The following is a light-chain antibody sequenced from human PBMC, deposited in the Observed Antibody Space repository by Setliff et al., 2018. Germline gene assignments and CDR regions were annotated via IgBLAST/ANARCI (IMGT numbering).Light chain of an antibody. V-gene: IGLV2-8*01. CDR3: SSYAGSNNYV. CDR1: SSDVGGYDF. J-gene: IGLJ1*01. Sequence: QSVLTQPASVSGSPGQSISISCTGTSSDVGGYDFVSWYQHHPGKAPKLVIYEVSKWPSGVPDRFSGSKSGNTASLTVSGLHAEDEADYYCSSYAGSNNYVFGTGTKVTVL. CDR2: EVS.